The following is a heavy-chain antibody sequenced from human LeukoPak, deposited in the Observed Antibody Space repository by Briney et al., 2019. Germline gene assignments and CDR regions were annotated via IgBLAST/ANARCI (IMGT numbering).Heavy chain of an antibody. CDR2: IYYSGST. D-gene: IGHD1-26*01. J-gene: IGHJ3*02. CDR3: AREVPWERTDGPAFDI. V-gene: IGHV4-59*01. CDR1: GGSISSYY. Sequence: PSETLSLTCTASGGSISSYYWSWIRQPPGKGLEWIGYIYYSGSTNYNPSLKNRVTISVDTSKNQFSLKLSSVTAADTAVYYCAREVPWERTDGPAFDIWGQGTMVTVSS.